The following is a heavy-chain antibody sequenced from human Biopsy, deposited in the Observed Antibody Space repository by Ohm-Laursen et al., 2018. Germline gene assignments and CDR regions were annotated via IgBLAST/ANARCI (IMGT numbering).Heavy chain of an antibody. V-gene: IGHV4-34*01. CDR2: INHSGRT. CDR1: RDSISNYY. Sequence: TLSLTCTVSRDSISNYYWSWIRQTPGKGLEWIGEINHSGRTNYNPSLKSRVTISVDTSKNQFSLKVRSVTAADTAVYYCVRGVDYYDPYHYYALDVWGLGTTVTVSS. J-gene: IGHJ6*02. CDR3: VRGVDYYDPYHYYALDV. D-gene: IGHD3-22*01.